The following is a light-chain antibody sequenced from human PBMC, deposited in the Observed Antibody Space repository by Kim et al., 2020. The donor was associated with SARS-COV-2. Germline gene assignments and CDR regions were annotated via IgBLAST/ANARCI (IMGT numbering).Light chain of an antibody. CDR1: SNDVGGYNY. CDR2: DVS. Sequence: QSALTQPRSVSGSPGQSVTISCTGTSNDVGGYNYVSWYQQHPAKAPKLIIFDVSTRPSGVPDRFSGSKSGNTASLTISGLQSDDAADYYCCSYAGFSLVFGGGTKLTVL. J-gene: IGLJ2*01. CDR3: CSYAGFSLV. V-gene: IGLV2-11*01.